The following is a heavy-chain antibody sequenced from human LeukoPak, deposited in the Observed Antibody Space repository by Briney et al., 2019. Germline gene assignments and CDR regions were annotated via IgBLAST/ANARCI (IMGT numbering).Heavy chain of an antibody. V-gene: IGHV3-30*18. J-gene: IGHJ4*02. CDR1: GFSFTTYG. CDR2: ISYDGGKG. CDR3: AKGLRWFGNFYFNFFDH. D-gene: IGHD3-10*01. Sequence: QPGGSLRLSCSTSGFSFTTYGMHWVRQAPGKGLEWVAFISYDGGKGYFADSVKGRFSISRDNSASALFLDMDSLRTEDTAVYVCAKGLRWFGNFYFNFFDHWGQGILVTVSS.